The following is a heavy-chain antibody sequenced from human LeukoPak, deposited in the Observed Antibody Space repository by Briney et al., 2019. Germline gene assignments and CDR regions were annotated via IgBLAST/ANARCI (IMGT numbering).Heavy chain of an antibody. CDR1: GFTFSSYG. J-gene: IGHJ3*02. Sequence: GGSLRLSCAASGFTFSSYGMHWVRQAPGKGLEWVAFIRYDGSNKYYADSVKGRFTISRDNSKNTLYLQMNSLRAEDTAVYYCAKDRIVVIPPARDAFDIWGQGTMVTVSS. V-gene: IGHV3-30*02. CDR3: AKDRIVVIPPARDAFDI. CDR2: IRYDGSNK. D-gene: IGHD2-2*01.